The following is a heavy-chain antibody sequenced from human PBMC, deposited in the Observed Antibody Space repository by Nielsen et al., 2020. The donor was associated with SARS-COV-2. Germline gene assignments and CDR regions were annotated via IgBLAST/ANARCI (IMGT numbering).Heavy chain of an antibody. D-gene: IGHD5-24*01. CDR1: GFTFSDYY. J-gene: IGHJ3*02. CDR3: ARDRLHRYNYGGAFDI. V-gene: IGHV3-11*06. Sequence: GGSLRLSCAASGFTFSDYYMSWIRQAPGKGLEWVSYISSSSSYTNYADSVKGRFTISRDNAKNPLYLQMNSLGAEDTAVYYCARDRLHRYNYGGAFDIWGQGTMVTVSS. CDR2: ISSSSSYT.